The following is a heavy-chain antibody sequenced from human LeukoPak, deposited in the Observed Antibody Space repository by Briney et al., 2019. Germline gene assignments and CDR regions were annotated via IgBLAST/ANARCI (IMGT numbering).Heavy chain of an antibody. V-gene: IGHV3-15*01. CDR2: IKSKTDGGTT. CDR3: VRSTREVGERFDY. CDR1: GFTFSNAW. J-gene: IGHJ4*02. Sequence: GGSLRLSCAASGFTFSNAWMSWVRQAPGKGLEWVGRIKSKTDGGTTDYAAPVKGRFTISRDDSKNTAYLQMNSLKTEDTAIYYCVRSTREVGERFDYWGQGTPVTVSS. D-gene: IGHD3-10*01.